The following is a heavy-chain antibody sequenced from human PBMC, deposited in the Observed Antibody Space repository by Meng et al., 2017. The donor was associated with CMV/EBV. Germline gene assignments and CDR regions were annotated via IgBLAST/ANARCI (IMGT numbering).Heavy chain of an antibody. J-gene: IGHJ4*02. D-gene: IGHD1-26*01. V-gene: IGHV3-30-3*01. CDR1: GFTFSSYA. Sequence: GGSLKISCAASGFTFSSYAMHWVRQAPGKGLEWVAVISYDGSNKYYADSVKGRFTISRDNSKNTLYLQMNSLRAEDTAVYYCARDIDSGSYWGQGTLVTVSS. CDR3: ARDIDSGSY. CDR2: ISYDGSNK.